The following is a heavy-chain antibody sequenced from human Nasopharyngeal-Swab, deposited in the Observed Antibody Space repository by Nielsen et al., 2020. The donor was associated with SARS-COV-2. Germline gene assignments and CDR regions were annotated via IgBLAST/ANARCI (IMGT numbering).Heavy chain of an antibody. CDR3: VKDLLWFGGLSGDC. Sequence: GESLKILCAASGFTFSHYWISWVRQAPGKGLEWVANIKQDGSEKYCVDSVKGRFTIPRDNAKNLLYLEMNSLRAEDTAIYYCVKDLLWFGGLSGDCWGQGALVTVSS. V-gene: IGHV3-7*03. D-gene: IGHD3-10*01. J-gene: IGHJ4*02. CDR2: IKQDGSEK. CDR1: GFTFSHYW.